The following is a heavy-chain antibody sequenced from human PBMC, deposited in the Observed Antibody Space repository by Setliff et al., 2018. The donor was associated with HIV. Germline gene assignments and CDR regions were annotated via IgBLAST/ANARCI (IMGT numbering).Heavy chain of an antibody. V-gene: IGHV1-18*01. CDR3: AREGYSGSYFNYYYYLDV. J-gene: IGHJ6*03. Sequence: GASVKVSCKASGYTFTSYGITWVRQAPGQGPEWMGWINAYNGNTNYAQELQGRVTMTTDTSTSTVYMELRSLRSDDTAVYYCAREGYSGSYFNYYYYLDVWGKGTTVTVSS. D-gene: IGHD1-26*01. CDR2: INAYNGNT. CDR1: GYTFTSYG.